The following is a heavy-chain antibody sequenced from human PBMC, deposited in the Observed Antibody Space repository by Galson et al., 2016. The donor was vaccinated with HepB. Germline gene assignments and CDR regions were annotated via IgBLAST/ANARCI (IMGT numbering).Heavy chain of an antibody. CDR2: IHLAGRDI. J-gene: IGHJ4*02. D-gene: IGHD3-22*01. Sequence: VRQAPGKGLEWVSAIHLAGRDIYYADSVRGRFTISRDDSNSMLYLQMNSLRPEDSALYYCTKHEVRTHDHWGQGTLVTVSS. CDR3: TKHEVRTHDH. V-gene: IGHV3-23*05.